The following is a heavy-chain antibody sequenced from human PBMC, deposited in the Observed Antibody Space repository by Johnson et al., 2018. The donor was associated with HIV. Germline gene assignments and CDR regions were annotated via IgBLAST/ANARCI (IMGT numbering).Heavy chain of an antibody. D-gene: IGHD3-10*01. CDR3: AREGGGFREFGGFDI. CDR1: GITVGTNY. V-gene: IGHV3-66*02. CDR2: IFSVGDV. J-gene: IGHJ3*02. Sequence: VQLVESGGGLVQPGGSLRLSCAASGITVGTNYMSWVRQAPGKGLEWVSVIFSVGDVYYADSVKGRFTISRDNSKNMVYLQMNSLRPEDTAVYYCAREGGGFREFGGFDIWGQGTMVTVSS.